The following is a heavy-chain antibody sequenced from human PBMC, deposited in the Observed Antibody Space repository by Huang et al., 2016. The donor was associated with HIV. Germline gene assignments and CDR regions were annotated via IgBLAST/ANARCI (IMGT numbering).Heavy chain of an antibody. V-gene: IGHV4-34*01. Sequence: QVQLQQWGTGLLKPSETLSLTCAVYGGSFSDYYWSWIRQPPGKGREWIGEINHSGTTNSNPSLKSRVTISLDTSKNQFSLKVKSLTAADTAVYYCARGQGTIQLLTDTEAFDIWGQGTMVTVSS. CDR2: INHSGTT. CDR1: GGSFSDYY. D-gene: IGHD5-18*01. J-gene: IGHJ3*02. CDR3: ARGQGTIQLLTDTEAFDI.